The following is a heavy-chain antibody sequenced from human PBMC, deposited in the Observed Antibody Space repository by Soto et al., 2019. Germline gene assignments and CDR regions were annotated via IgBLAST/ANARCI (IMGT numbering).Heavy chain of an antibody. CDR1: GGSISSYY. J-gene: IGHJ5*02. V-gene: IGHV4-59*01. Sequence: SETLSLTCTVSGGSISSYYWSWIRQPPGKGLEWIGYIYYSGSTNYNPSLKGRVTISVDTSKNQFSLKLSSVTAADTAVYYCAGDRTTVQSNWFDPWGQGTLVTVSS. CDR3: AGDRTTVQSNWFDP. CDR2: IYYSGST. D-gene: IGHD4-17*01.